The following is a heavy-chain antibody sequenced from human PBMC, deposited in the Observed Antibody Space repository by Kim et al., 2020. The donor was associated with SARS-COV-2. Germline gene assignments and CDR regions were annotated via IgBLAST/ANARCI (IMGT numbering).Heavy chain of an antibody. CDR3: CKADSYGSRGDAFDI. D-gene: IGHD5-18*01. Sequence: GGSLRLSCAASGFTFSSDAMSWGRQAPGKGLEWVSAISGSGGSTYYADSVKGRFTTSRDNSKNTLYLQMNSRRAEDTAVYYCCKADSYGSRGDAFDIWGQGKMVTVSS. CDR2: ISGSGGST. J-gene: IGHJ3*02. CDR1: GFTFSSDA. V-gene: IGHV3-23*01.